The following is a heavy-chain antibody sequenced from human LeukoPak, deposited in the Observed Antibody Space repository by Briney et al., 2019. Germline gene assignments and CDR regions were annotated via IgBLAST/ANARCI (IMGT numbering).Heavy chain of an antibody. CDR3: ARLGYQLPIDY. D-gene: IGHD2-2*01. CDR2: ISSSSSYI. Sequence: GGSLRLSCAASGFTFSSYAMHWVRQAPGKGLEWVSSISSSSSYIYYADSVKGRFTISRDNAKNSLYLQMNSLRAEDTAVYYCARLGYQLPIDYWGQGTLVTVSS. CDR1: GFTFSSYA. J-gene: IGHJ4*02. V-gene: IGHV3-21*01.